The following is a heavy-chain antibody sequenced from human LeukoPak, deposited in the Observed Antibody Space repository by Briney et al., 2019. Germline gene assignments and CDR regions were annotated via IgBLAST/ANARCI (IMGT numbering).Heavy chain of an antibody. Sequence: GGSLRLSCAASGFTFSSYGRHWIRQSPGKGLQWAAVIWYDGSNKYYADSVKGRFTISRDNSKNTLYLQMNSLRAEDTAVYYCAKDPGVVVAATGWFDPWGQGTLVTVSS. D-gene: IGHD2-15*01. V-gene: IGHV3-33*06. CDR2: IWYDGSNK. CDR1: GFTFSSYG. J-gene: IGHJ5*02. CDR3: AKDPGVVVAATGWFDP.